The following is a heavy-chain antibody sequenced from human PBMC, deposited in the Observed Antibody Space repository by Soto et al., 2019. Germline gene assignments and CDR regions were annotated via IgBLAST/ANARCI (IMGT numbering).Heavy chain of an antibody. Sequence: ASVKVSCKASGGTFSSYAISWVRQAPGQGLEWMGGIIPIFGTANYAQKSQGRVTITADESTSTAYMELSGFRSEDTAVYYCAGSGIAVAGTSRAPRYFDYWGQGTLVTVSS. CDR2: IIPIFGTA. J-gene: IGHJ4*02. V-gene: IGHV1-69*13. CDR1: GGTFSSYA. D-gene: IGHD6-19*01. CDR3: AGSGIAVAGTSRAPRYFDY.